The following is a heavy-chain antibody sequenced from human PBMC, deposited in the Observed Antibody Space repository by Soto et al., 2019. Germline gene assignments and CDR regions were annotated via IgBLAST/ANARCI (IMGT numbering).Heavy chain of an antibody. CDR2: IYPGDSDT. J-gene: IGHJ6*02. CDR1: GYSFTSYL. D-gene: IGHD3-3*01. V-gene: IGHV5-51*01. Sequence: GESLKISCKGSGYSFTSYLIGWVRQMPGRGLEWMGIIYPGDSDTRYSPSFQGQDTISADKSISTACLQWSSLKASDTAMYYWARRKNGYKVVGVYYYYGMDVGAQGTRVTVP. CDR3: ARRKNGYKVVGVYYYYGMDV.